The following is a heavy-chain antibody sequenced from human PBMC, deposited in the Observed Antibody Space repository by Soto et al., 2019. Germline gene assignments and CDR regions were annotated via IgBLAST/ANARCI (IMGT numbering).Heavy chain of an antibody. CDR3: ANDGGGSAMFGY. J-gene: IGHJ5*01. V-gene: IGHV3-23*01. CDR2: ITVSGDST. Sequence: SLRLSCAASAFSFSTYVMSWVRQAPGQGLEWVSTITVSGDSTYYADSVKGRFTISRDNSKNTLYLQMNSLRAEDTAVYYCANDGGGSAMFGYWGHGTLVTVSS. CDR1: AFSFSTYV. D-gene: IGHD3-16*01.